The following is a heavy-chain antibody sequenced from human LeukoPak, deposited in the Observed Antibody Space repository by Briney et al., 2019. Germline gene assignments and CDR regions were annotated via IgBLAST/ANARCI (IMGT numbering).Heavy chain of an antibody. CDR3: ARTVDNWGGYYYYMDV. CDR1: GYTFTSYY. Sequence: ASVKVSCKASGYTFTSYYMHWVRQAPGQGLEWMGIINPSGGSTSYAQKFQGRVTMTRDTSTSTVYMELSSLRSEDTAVYYCARTVDNWGGYYYYMDVWGKGTTVTVSS. CDR2: INPSGGST. J-gene: IGHJ6*03. D-gene: IGHD7-27*01. V-gene: IGHV1-46*01.